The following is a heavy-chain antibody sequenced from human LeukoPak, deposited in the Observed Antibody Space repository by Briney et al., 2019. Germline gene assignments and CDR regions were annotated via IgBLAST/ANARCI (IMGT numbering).Heavy chain of an antibody. Sequence: SETLSLICTVSGDSISNNYWSWIRQPPGKGLEWIGYISYSGSTSYNPSLKSRVTISVDTSKNQFSLKLSSVTAADTAVYYCARSGLGGVIGGPWGQGTLVTVSS. CDR2: ISYSGST. D-gene: IGHD3-16*01. J-gene: IGHJ5*02. V-gene: IGHV4-59*08. CDR3: ARSGLGGVIGGP. CDR1: GDSISNNY.